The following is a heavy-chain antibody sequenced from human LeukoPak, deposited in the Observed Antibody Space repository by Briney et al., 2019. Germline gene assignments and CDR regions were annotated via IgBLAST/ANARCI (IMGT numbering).Heavy chain of an antibody. D-gene: IGHD6-6*01. CDR1: GFTFDDYT. J-gene: IGHJ4*02. CDR2: ISWDGGST. V-gene: IGHV3-43*01. CDR3: AKDGSIAARSLPDY. Sequence: GGSLRLSCAATGFTFDDYTMHWVRQAPGKGLEWVSLISWDGGSTYYADSVKGRFTISRDNSKNSLYLQMNSLRTEDTALYYCAKDGSIAARSLPDYWGQGTLVTVSS.